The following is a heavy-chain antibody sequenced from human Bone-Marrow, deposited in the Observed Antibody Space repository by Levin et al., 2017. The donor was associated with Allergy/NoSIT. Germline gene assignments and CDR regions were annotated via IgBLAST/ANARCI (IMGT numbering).Heavy chain of an antibody. J-gene: IGHJ4*02. CDR1: GYSFTNYW. D-gene: IGHD6-25*01. Sequence: PGGSLRLSCKTSGYSFTNYWIGWVRQMPGKGLEWMGLIYPDDSDTRYSPSFRGQVTISADKSITTAYLQWSSLKASDTAMYYCVRRGGSGYSIYYWGRGTLVTVSS. V-gene: IGHV5-51*01. CDR2: IYPDDSDT. CDR3: VRRGGSGYSIYY.